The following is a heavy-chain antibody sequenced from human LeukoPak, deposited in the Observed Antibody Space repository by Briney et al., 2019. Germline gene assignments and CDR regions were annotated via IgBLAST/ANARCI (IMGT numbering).Heavy chain of an antibody. CDR2: ISNGNSYI. V-gene: IGHV3-21*01. Sequence: PGGSLRLSCAASGLTFSSYTMNWVRQAPGQGLEWVSSISNGNSYIYCADSVKGRFTISRDNAKSSLYLQMNSLRPEDTAVYYCAKVATSSHPFDFWGQGTLVTVSS. J-gene: IGHJ4*02. CDR1: GLTFSSYT. CDR3: AKVATSSHPFDF.